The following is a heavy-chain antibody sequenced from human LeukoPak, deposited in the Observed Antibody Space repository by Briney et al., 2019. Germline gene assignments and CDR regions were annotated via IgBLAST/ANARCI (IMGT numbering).Heavy chain of an antibody. CDR3: AREGYSSGWYRAPSNHY. Sequence: SETLSLTCAVSGYSISSGHYWGWIRQPPGKGLEWIGSIYHSGSTYYNPSLKSRVTISVDTSKNQFSLKLSSVTAADTAVYYCAREGYSSGWYRAPSNHYWGQGTLVTVSS. V-gene: IGHV4-38-2*02. D-gene: IGHD6-19*01. CDR2: IYHSGST. CDR1: GYSISSGHY. J-gene: IGHJ4*02.